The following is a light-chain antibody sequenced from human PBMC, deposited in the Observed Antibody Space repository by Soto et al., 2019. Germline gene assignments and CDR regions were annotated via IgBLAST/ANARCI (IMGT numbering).Light chain of an antibody. CDR3: QQYNNLLLS. V-gene: IGKV1-33*01. Sequence: DIQMTQSPSSLSASVGDRVTITCQASQDISNYLNWYQQKPGKAPKLLIYDVHNLEAGVPSRFSGSGSGTNFTFTISSLQPEDIATDYCQQYNNLLLSFGGGTKVDIK. CDR1: QDISNY. J-gene: IGKJ4*01. CDR2: DVH.